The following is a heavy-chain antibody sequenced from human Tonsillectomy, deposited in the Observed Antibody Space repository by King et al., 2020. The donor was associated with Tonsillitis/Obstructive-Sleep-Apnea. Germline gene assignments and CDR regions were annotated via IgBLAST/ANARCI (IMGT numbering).Heavy chain of an antibody. J-gene: IGHJ4*02. CDR1: GGSFSGYY. D-gene: IGHD2-2*01. Sequence: VQLQRWGAGLLKPSETLSLTCAVYGGSFSGYYWSWIRQPPGKGLEWIGEINHSGSTNYNPSLKSRVTISVDTSKNQFSLKLSSVTAADTAVYYCARVYCSSTSCYSIDYWGQGTLVTVSS. CDR3: ARVYCSSTSCYSIDY. V-gene: IGHV4-34*01. CDR2: INHSGST.